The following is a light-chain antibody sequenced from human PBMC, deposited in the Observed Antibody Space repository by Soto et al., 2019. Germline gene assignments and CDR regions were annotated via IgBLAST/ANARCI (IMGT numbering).Light chain of an antibody. J-gene: IGKJ3*01. Sequence: EIVMTQSPATLSVSPGERATLSCRASQSVSSNLAWYQQKPGQAPRLLIYGASTRAAGIPARFSGSGSGTEFTLTISSLQSEDFAVYFCQQYNNWPFTFGPGTKVDN. CDR1: QSVSSN. CDR3: QQYNNWPFT. CDR2: GAS. V-gene: IGKV3-15*01.